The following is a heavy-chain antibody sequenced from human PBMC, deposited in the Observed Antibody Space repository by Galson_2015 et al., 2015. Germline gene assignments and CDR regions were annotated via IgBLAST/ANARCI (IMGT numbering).Heavy chain of an antibody. CDR2: IDAGNGNT. V-gene: IGHV1-3*01. D-gene: IGHD3-22*01. Sequence: SVKVSCKASGYTFTSYAMHWVRQAPGQRLEWLGWIDAGNGNTKYSQKFQGRVTTTRDTSASTAYMELSSLGAEDTAVYYCARDPFNYDSSGYYDYWGQGTLVTVSS. J-gene: IGHJ4*02. CDR3: ARDPFNYDSSGYYDY. CDR1: GYTFTSYA.